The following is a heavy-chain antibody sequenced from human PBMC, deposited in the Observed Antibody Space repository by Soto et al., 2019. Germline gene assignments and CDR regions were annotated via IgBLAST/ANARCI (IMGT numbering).Heavy chain of an antibody. CDR3: AGAAYNYGPFDS. CDR1: GDSTSTYS. Sequence: QVQLQESGPGLVKPSETLSLTCTFSGDSTSTYSWNWIRQPAGKGLEWIGRIDTTGSSNYNPSLENRIAISVDTTKNPIFLKLSSETAADTAVHYCAGAAYNYGPFDSWGQGTLVTVSS. V-gene: IGHV4-4*07. CDR2: IDTTGSS. D-gene: IGHD5-18*01. J-gene: IGHJ4*02.